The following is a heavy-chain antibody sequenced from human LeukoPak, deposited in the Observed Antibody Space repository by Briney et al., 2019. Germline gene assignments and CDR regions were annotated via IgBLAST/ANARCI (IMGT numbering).Heavy chain of an antibody. Sequence: PGGSLRLSCPASGFTVSSNYMSWVRQAPGKGLEWVSVIYSGGTTYYADSVKGRFTISRDNSKNTLYLQMNSLRAEDTAVYYCARDHTIFGNQAGFDYWGQGTLVTVSS. D-gene: IGHD3-3*01. CDR2: IYSGGTT. J-gene: IGHJ4*02. CDR3: ARDHTIFGNQAGFDY. CDR1: GFTVSSNY. V-gene: IGHV3-53*01.